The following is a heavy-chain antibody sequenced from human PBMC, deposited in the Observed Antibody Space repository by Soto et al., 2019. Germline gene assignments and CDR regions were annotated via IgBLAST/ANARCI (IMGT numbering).Heavy chain of an antibody. J-gene: IGHJ4*02. V-gene: IGHV4-34*01. CDR2: INHSGST. CDR1: GGSFSGYY. Sequence: SETLSLTCAVYGGSFSGYYWSWIRQPPGKGLEWIWEINHSGSTNYNPSLKSRVTISVDTSKNQFSLKLSSVTAADTAVYYCARHTPAISISDHWGQGTLVTVSS. CDR3: ARHTPAISISDH. D-gene: IGHD2-15*01.